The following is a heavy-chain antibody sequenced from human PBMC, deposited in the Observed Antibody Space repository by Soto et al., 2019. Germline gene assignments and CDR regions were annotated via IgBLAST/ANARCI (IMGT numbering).Heavy chain of an antibody. CDR2: INPSGGST. J-gene: IGHJ4*02. D-gene: IGHD3-22*01. V-gene: IGHV1-46*01. Sequence: AASVKVSCKASGYTLTSYGISWVRQAPGQGLEWMGIINPSGGSTSYAQKFQGRVTMTRDTSTSTAYMELSSLRSEDTAVYYCATLYPYDSSRYYYVEDFWRRGTLVTVS. CDR3: ATLYPYDSSRYYYVEDF. CDR1: GYTLTSYG.